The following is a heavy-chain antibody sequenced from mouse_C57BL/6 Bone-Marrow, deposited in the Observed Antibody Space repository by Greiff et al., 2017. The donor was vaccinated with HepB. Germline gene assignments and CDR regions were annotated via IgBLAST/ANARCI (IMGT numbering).Heavy chain of an antibody. Sequence: QVQLKQPGAELVKPGASVKLSCKASGYTFTSYWMHWVKQRPGRGLEWIGRIDPNSGGTKYNEKFKSKATLTVDKPSSTAYMQLSSLTSEDSAVYYCARSEFITTVVEAFAYWGQGTLVTVSA. CDR3: ARSEFITTVVEAFAY. J-gene: IGHJ3*01. CDR1: GYTFTSYW. CDR2: IDPNSGGT. V-gene: IGHV1-72*01. D-gene: IGHD1-1*01.